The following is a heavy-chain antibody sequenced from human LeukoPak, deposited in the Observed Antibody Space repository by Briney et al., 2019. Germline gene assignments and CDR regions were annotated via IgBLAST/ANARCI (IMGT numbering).Heavy chain of an antibody. CDR2: INHSGST. J-gene: IGHJ4*02. V-gene: IGHV4-34*01. CDR1: GGSFSGYY. CDR3: ARARWSRSDFDC. Sequence: LETLSLTCAVYGGSFSGYYWSWIRQPPGKGLEWIGEINHSGSTNYNPSLKSRVTISVDTSKNQFSLKLSSVTAADTAVYYCARARWSRSDFDCWGQGTLVTVSS. D-gene: IGHD6-13*01.